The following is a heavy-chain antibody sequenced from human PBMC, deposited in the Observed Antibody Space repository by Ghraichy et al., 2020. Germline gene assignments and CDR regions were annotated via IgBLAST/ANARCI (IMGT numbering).Heavy chain of an antibody. D-gene: IGHD3/OR15-3a*01. Sequence: GGSLRLSCAASGFTFSDYAMNWVRQAPGKGLEWVSGISGSGGSTYYADSVKGRFTISRDNSKNTLYLQMNSLRAEDTAVYYCAKDNRPMILISPAFNWFDPWGQGTLVTVSS. CDR1: GFTFSDYA. J-gene: IGHJ5*02. CDR2: ISGSGGST. V-gene: IGHV3-23*01. CDR3: AKDNRPMILISPAFNWFDP.